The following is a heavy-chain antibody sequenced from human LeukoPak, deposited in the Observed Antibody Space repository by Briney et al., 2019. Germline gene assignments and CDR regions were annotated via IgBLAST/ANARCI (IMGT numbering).Heavy chain of an antibody. J-gene: IGHJ4*02. Sequence: GGSLRLSCAASGFTFSNYWIHWVRQAPGKGLVWVSRINSDGSRTSYADSVKGRFTTSRDNAKNTVHLQMNSLRAEDTAVYYCARSTYTSTSSAYWGQGTLVTVSS. D-gene: IGHD6-6*01. CDR3: ARSTYTSTSSAY. CDR1: GFTFSNYW. V-gene: IGHV3-74*01. CDR2: INSDGSRT.